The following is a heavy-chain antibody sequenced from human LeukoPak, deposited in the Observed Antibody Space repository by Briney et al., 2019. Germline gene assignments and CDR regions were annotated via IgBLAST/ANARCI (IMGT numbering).Heavy chain of an antibody. CDR2: INNNGGST. CDR3: ARRIYGTSGYNDH. CDR1: GFTFSTYA. Sequence: GGSLRLSCAASGFTFSTYAMHWVRQAPGKGLEYVSAINNNGGSTFYATSVKGRFTISRDNSKNTLYLQMGSLRAEDMAVYYCARRIYGTSGYNDHWGQGTLVTVSS. J-gene: IGHJ4*02. V-gene: IGHV3-64*01. D-gene: IGHD3-22*01.